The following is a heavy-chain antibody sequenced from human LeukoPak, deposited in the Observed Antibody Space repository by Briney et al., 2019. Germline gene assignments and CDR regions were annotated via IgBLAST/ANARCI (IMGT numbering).Heavy chain of an antibody. CDR1: GFTFSSYA. V-gene: IGHV3-23*01. CDR3: AKDWSSGWYDWYFDL. CDR2: ISGSGGST. Sequence: GGSLGLSCAASGFTFSSYAMSWVRQAPGKGLEWVSAISGSGGSTYYADSVKGRFTISRDNSKNTLYLQMNSLRAEDTAVYYCAKDWSSGWYDWYFDLWGRGTLVTVSS. J-gene: IGHJ2*01. D-gene: IGHD6-19*01.